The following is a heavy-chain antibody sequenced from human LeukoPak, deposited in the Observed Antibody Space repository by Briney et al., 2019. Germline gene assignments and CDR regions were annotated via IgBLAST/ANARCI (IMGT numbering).Heavy chain of an antibody. CDR3: ARVPLWAGYCSNGVCYTKDY. Sequence: ASVKVSCKASGYTFTGYYMHWVRQAPGQGLGWMGRINPNSGGTNYAQKFQGRVTMTRDTSISTAYMELSRLTSDDTAVYYCARVPLWAGYCSNGVCYTKDYWGQGTLVTVSS. J-gene: IGHJ4*02. CDR1: GYTFTGYY. CDR2: INPNSGGT. V-gene: IGHV1-2*02. D-gene: IGHD2-8*01.